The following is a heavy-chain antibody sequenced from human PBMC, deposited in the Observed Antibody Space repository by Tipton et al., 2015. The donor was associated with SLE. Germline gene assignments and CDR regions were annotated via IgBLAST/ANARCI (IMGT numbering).Heavy chain of an antibody. J-gene: IGHJ6*03. V-gene: IGHV4-38-2*02. CDR2: IYHSGTT. CDR1: GFSISSYY. CDR3: ARDGLTIFGVVSLGYMDV. Sequence: TLSLTCTVSGFSISSYYWGWIRQPSGKGLEWLGTIYHSGTTYYNPSLKSRLTLSIDTSKNQFSLKLSSVTAADTAVYYCARDGLTIFGVVSLGYMDVWGKGTTVTVSS. D-gene: IGHD3-3*02.